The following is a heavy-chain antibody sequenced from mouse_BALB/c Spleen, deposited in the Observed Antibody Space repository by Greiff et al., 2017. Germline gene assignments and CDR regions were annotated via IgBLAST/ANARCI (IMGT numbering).Heavy chain of an antibody. CDR3: ARLGRYYAMDY. D-gene: IGHD4-1*01. Sequence: QVQLQQSGAELVKPGASVKLSCKASGYTFTSYWMHWVKQRPGQGLEWIGEINPSNGRTNYNEKFKSKATLTVDKSSSTAYMQLSSLTSEDSAVYYCARLGRYYAMDYWGQGTSVTVSS. V-gene: IGHV1S81*02. J-gene: IGHJ4*01. CDR1: GYTFTSYW. CDR2: INPSNGRT.